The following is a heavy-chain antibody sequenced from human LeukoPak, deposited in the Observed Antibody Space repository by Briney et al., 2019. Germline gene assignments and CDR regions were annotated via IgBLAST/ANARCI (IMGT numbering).Heavy chain of an antibody. D-gene: IGHD2-15*01. J-gene: IGHJ4*02. CDR2: INHCGST. CDR1: GGSFSGYY. V-gene: IGHV4-34*01. Sequence: PSETLSLTCAVYGGSFSGYYWSWIRQPPGKGLEWIGEINHCGSTNYNPSLKSRVTISVDTSKNQFSLKLSSVTAADTAVYYCARAPGVATKRFDYWGQGTLVTVSS. CDR3: ARAPGVATKRFDY.